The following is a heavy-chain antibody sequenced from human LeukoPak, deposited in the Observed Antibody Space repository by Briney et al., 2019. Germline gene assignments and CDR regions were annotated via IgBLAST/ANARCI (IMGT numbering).Heavy chain of an antibody. V-gene: IGHV3-30*02. CDR1: GFSFSSYG. CDR3: AKGGYDSSGYYYYPSDAFDI. J-gene: IGHJ3*02. Sequence: PGGSLRLSCAASGFSFSSYGMHWVRQAPGKGLEWVAFIRYDGSNKYYADSVKGRLTISRDNSKNTLYLQMNSLRAEDTAVYYCAKGGYDSSGYYYYPSDAFDIWGQGTMVTVSS. CDR2: IRYDGSNK. D-gene: IGHD3-22*01.